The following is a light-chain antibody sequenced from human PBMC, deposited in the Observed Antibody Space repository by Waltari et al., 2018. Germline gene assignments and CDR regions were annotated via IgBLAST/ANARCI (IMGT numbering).Light chain of an antibody. V-gene: IGKV1-5*03. J-gene: IGKJ2*03. CDR3: QQYNSYSYS. CDR2: EAS. Sequence: IQLTQSPSTLSASVGDRVTITCRAIQSVSRWLAWYQQKPGQAPKSLIYEASTLESGVPSRFSGSGSGTEFTLTINSLQPEDFGTYYCQQYNSYSYSFGQGTKLEIK. CDR1: QSVSRW.